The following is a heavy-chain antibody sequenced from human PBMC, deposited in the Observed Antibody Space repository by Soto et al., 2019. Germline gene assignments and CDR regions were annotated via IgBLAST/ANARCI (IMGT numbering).Heavy chain of an antibody. V-gene: IGHV4-59*12. D-gene: IGHD6-13*01. CDR3: ARAHSSSGDYGMDV. Sequence: SETLSLTCTVSGGSISSYYRSWIRQPPGKGLEWIGYIYYSGSTNYNPSLKSRVTISVDPSKNQFSLKLSSVTAADTAVYYCARAHSSSGDYGMDVWGQGTTVTVSS. CDR1: GGSISSYY. J-gene: IGHJ6*02. CDR2: IYYSGST.